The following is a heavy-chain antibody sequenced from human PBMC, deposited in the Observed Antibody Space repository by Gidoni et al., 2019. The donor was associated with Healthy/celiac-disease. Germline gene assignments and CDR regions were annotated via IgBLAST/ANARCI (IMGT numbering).Heavy chain of an antibody. Sequence: QVQLVESGGGVVQPGRSLRLSCAASGFTFSSYGMHWVRQAPGKGLEWVAVISYDGSNKYYADSVKGRFTISRDNSKNTLYLQMNSLRAEDTAVYYCAKMAIYGDSDDDAFDIWGQGTMVTVSS. V-gene: IGHV3-30*18. CDR3: AKMAIYGDSDDDAFDI. CDR1: GFTFSSYG. CDR2: ISYDGSNK. J-gene: IGHJ3*02. D-gene: IGHD4-17*01.